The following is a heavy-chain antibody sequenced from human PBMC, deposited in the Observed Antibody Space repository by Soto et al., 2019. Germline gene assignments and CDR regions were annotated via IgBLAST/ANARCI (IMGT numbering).Heavy chain of an antibody. D-gene: IGHD6-25*01. V-gene: IGHV4-59*08. CDR2: IHYSGST. CDR1: GGSISSYF. CDR3: ARQVSSAWPPYYYDMDV. J-gene: IGHJ6*02. Sequence: KTSETLSLTCTVSGGSISSYFWSWIRQPPGRGLEWIGHIHYSGSTNYNPSHKSRVTISVDTSKNQVSLKLSSVTAADTAMYFCARQVSSAWPPYYYDMDVWGQGTTVTVSS.